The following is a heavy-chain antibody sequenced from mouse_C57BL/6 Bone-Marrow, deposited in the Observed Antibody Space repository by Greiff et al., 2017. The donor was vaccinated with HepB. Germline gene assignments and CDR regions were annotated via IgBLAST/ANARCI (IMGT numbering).Heavy chain of an antibody. V-gene: IGHV1-19*01. CDR1: GYTFTDYY. CDR2: INPYNGGT. CDR3: ASWGFAY. Sequence: EVKLVESGPVLVKPGASVKMSCKASGYTFTDYYMNWVKQSHGKSLEWIGVINPYNGGTSYNQKFKGKATLTVDKSSSTAYMELNSLTSEDSAVYYCASWGFAYWGQGTLVTVSA. J-gene: IGHJ3*01.